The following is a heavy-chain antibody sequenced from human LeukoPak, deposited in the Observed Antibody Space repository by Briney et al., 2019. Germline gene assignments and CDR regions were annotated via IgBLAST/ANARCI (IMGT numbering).Heavy chain of an antibody. V-gene: IGHV2-5*02. J-gene: IGHJ5*02. Sequence: SGPTLVNPTQTLTLTCTFSGFSLSTGGVGVGWIRQPPGKALEWLSLIYWDDDKRYSPSLKSRLTITKDTSKNQVVLTMTNMDPVDTATYYCAHSGGEKYYYGSYRFDPWGQGTLVTVSS. CDR3: AHSGGEKYYYGSYRFDP. CDR1: GFSLSTGGVG. D-gene: IGHD3-10*01. CDR2: IYWDDDK.